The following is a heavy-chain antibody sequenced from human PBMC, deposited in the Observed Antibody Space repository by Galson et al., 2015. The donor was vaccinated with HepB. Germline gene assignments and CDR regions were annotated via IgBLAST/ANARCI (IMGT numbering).Heavy chain of an antibody. CDR3: ARIAVAGTRWFDP. D-gene: IGHD6-19*01. J-gene: IGHJ5*02. V-gene: IGHV1-3*01. Sequence: SVKVSCKASGYTFTSYAMHWVRQAPGQRLEWMGWINAGNGNTKYSQKFQGRVTITRDTSASTAYMELSSLRSEGTAVYYCARIAVAGTRWFDPWGQGTLVTVSS. CDR1: GYTFTSYA. CDR2: INAGNGNT.